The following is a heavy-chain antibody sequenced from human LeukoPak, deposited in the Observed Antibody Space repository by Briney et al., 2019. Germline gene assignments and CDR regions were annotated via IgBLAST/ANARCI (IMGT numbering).Heavy chain of an antibody. V-gene: IGHV1-18*01. CDR2: ISAYNGDT. CDR3: ARDTGGSYELVPFDY. Sequence: ASVKVSCKASGYTFTYYGISWVRQAPGQGLEWMGWISAYNGDTKYAQKLQDRVTMTTDTSTSTAYMELRSLRSDDTAVYYCARDTGGSYELVPFDYWGQGTLVTVSS. D-gene: IGHD1-26*01. CDR1: GYTFTYYG. J-gene: IGHJ4*02.